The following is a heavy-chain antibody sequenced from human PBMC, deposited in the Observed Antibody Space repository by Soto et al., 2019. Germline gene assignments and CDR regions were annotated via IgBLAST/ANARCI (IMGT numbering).Heavy chain of an antibody. CDR3: ARSGPCSGGSCYGSLSY. Sequence: EVQLVESGGGLVKPGGSLRLSCAASGFTFSSYSMNWVRQAPGKGLEWVSSISSSSSYIYYADSVKGRFTISRDNAKNSLYLQMNSLRADDTAVYYCARSGPCSGGSCYGSLSYWGQGTLVTVSS. CDR2: ISSSSSYI. CDR1: GFTFSSYS. D-gene: IGHD2-15*01. J-gene: IGHJ4*02. V-gene: IGHV3-21*01.